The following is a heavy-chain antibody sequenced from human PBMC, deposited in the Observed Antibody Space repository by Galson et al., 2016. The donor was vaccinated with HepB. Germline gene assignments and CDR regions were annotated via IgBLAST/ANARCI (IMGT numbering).Heavy chain of an antibody. CDR1: GVSFSSYY. D-gene: IGHD3-10*01. V-gene: IGHV4-59*01. Sequence: ETLSLTCSVSGVSFSSYYWSWIRQPPGKGLEWIGYIYYSESTNYNPSLKSRVTISVDTSKNQFSLELSSVTAADTAVYYCARARASGSYYRFDYWGQGTLVTVSS. CDR3: ARARASGSYYRFDY. J-gene: IGHJ4*02. CDR2: IYYSEST.